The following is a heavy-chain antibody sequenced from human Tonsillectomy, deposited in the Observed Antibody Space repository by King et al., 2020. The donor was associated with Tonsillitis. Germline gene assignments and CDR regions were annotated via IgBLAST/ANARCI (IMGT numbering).Heavy chain of an antibody. CDR2: FFSGGLT. V-gene: IGHV4-4*07. Sequence: QLQESGSGLVGPSETLSLACIVLGDSISEYNWSLIRESAGKGLDGIGRFFSGGLTIYHPSLQSRVTMSLDTAKNPVSLKLTSVSAADTAVYFCSRLSFIGSVGIGFDPWGQGTLVTVSS. D-gene: IGHD1-26*01. CDR1: GDSISEYN. J-gene: IGHJ5*02. CDR3: SRLSFIGSVGIGFDP.